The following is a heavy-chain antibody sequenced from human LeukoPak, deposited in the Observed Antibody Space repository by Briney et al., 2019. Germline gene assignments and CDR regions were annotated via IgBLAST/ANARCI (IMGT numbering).Heavy chain of an antibody. D-gene: IGHD3-10*01. Sequence: PSETLSLTCTVSGASISSYYWSWIRQPAGKGLEWIGLIYTSGSTNYNPSLKSRVTISVDTSKNQFSLKLSSVTAAETAVYYCARSSPLRGEAFDIWGQGTMVTVSS. J-gene: IGHJ3*02. CDR3: ARSSPLRGEAFDI. CDR2: IYTSGST. V-gene: IGHV4-4*07. CDR1: GASISSYY.